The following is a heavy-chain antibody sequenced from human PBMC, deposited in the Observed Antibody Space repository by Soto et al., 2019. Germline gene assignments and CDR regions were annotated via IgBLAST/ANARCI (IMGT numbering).Heavy chain of an antibody. CDR2: IYPGDSDT. V-gene: IGHV5-51*01. D-gene: IGHD3-22*01. CDR3: AKDSPPPFPRMDV. CDR1: GYSFTSYW. Sequence: HGESLKISCKGSGYSFTSYWIGWVRQMPGKGLEWMGIIYPGDSDTRYSPSFQGQVTISADKSISTAYLQWSSLRAEDTAIYYCAKDSPPPFPRMDVWGQGTTVTVSS. J-gene: IGHJ6*02.